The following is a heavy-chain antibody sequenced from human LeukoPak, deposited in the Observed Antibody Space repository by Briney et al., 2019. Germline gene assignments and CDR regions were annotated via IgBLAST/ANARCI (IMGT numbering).Heavy chain of an antibody. CDR3: ARGSYDSSDFEYFHH. V-gene: IGHV1-2*02. Sequence: ASVKVSCKASRYTFTDYYMRWVRQAPGQGLERMGWINPKSGGTNYAQKFQGRVTMTRDMSISTAYMELTRLRSDDTAVYYCARGSYDSSDFEYFHHWGQGTLVTVSS. J-gene: IGHJ1*01. CDR2: INPKSGGT. CDR1: RYTFTDYY. D-gene: IGHD3-22*01.